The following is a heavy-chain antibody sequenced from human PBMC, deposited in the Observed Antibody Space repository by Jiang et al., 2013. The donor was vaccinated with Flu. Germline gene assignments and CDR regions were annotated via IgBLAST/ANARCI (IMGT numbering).Heavy chain of an antibody. V-gene: IGHV1-69*06. D-gene: IGHD6-13*01. CDR1: GGTFSNYA. CDR3: AREGPVAAAGTNEYFQH. Sequence: QLVESGAEVKKPGSSVKVSCKASGGTFSNYAISWVRQAPGQGLEWMGGIIPIYDTARYAQKFQGRLTITADKSTSTAYMELSSLRSEDTAVYYCAREGPVAAAGTNEYFQHWGQGTLVTVSS. J-gene: IGHJ1*01. CDR2: IIPIYDTA.